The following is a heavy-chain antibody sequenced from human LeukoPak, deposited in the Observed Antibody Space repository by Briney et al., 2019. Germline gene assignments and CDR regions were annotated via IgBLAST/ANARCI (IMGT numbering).Heavy chain of an antibody. CDR3: ASLPTASDAFDI. V-gene: IGHV6-1*01. CDR2: TYYRSKWYN. J-gene: IGHJ3*02. D-gene: IGHD2-21*02. Sequence: SQTLSLTCAISGDSASSNSAAWNWIRQSPSRGLEWLGRTYYRSKWYNDYAVSVKSRITINPDTSKNQFSLQLNSVTPEDTAVYYCASLPTASDAFDIWGQGTMVTVSS. CDR1: GDSASSNSAA.